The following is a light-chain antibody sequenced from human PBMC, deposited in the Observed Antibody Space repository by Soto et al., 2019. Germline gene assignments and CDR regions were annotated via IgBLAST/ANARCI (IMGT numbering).Light chain of an antibody. CDR1: QSISSW. V-gene: IGKV1-5*03. J-gene: IGKJ4*01. Sequence: DIQMTQSPSTLSASVGDRVTITCRASQSISSWLAWYQQKPGKAPNLLIYKASSLESGVPSRFSGSGSGTEFTLTISSLQPDDVATYYCQQYDSYPLTVGGGTKVEIK. CDR2: KAS. CDR3: QQYDSYPLT.